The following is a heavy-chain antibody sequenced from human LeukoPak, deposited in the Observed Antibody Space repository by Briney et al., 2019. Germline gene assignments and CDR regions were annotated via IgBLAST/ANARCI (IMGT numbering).Heavy chain of an antibody. CDR1: GFTFRSYT. CDR2: LTGISTYI. J-gene: IGHJ4*02. Sequence: GVSLRLSCFASGFTFRSYTMIWVRQAPGKGLEWVSSLTGISTYIEYADSVRGRFTSSRDNSNNTLHLHMSNLRDEDTAVYYCVRGTGRLWGQGSLVIVS. CDR3: VRGTGRL. V-gene: IGHV3-21*01. D-gene: IGHD1-1*01.